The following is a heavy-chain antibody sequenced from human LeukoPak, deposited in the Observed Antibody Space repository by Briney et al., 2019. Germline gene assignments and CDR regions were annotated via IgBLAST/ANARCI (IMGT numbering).Heavy chain of an antibody. D-gene: IGHD6-19*01. CDR3: ARAEGSGHFDY. J-gene: IGHJ4*02. V-gene: IGHV6-1*01. CDR1: GGSVSSNSVT. Sequence: SQTLSLTCAISGGSVSSNSVTWNWIRQSPSRGLEWLGRTYYRSKWYNDYAVSVKSRITINPDTSRNQFSLQLNSVTPEDTAVYYCARAEGSGHFDYWGQGTLVTVSS. CDR2: TYYRSKWYN.